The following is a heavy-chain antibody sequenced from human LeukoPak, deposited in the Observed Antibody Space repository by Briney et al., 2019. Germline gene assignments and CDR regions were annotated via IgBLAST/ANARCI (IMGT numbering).Heavy chain of an antibody. D-gene: IGHD3-22*01. J-gene: IGHJ3*02. CDR2: IRYDGSDK. Sequence: PGGSLRLSCAASGFTFSSYGMHWVRQAPGKGLEWVAFIRYDGSDKFYADSVKGRFTISRDNSKNTLYLQMNSLRAEDTAVYYCARERPKAGLYDSSDNDAFDIWGQGTMVTVSS. V-gene: IGHV3-30*02. CDR1: GFTFSSYG. CDR3: ARERPKAGLYDSSDNDAFDI.